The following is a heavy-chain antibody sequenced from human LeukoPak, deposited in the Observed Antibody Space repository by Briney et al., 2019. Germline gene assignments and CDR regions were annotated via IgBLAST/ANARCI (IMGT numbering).Heavy chain of an antibody. J-gene: IGHJ2*01. V-gene: IGHV3-21*01. D-gene: IGHD2-15*01. CDR1: GFTFSSYS. CDR3: ARDGLAAATLHWCFDL. CDR2: ISSSSSYI. Sequence: PGGSLRLSCAASGFTFSSYSMNWVRQASGKGLEWVSSISSSSSYIYYADSVKGRFTISRDNARNSLYLQMNSLRAEDTAVYFCARDGLAAATLHWCFDLWGRGTLVTVSS.